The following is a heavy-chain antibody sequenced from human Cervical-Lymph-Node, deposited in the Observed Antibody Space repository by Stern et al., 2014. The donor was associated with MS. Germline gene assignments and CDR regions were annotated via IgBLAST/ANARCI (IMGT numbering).Heavy chain of an antibody. V-gene: IGHV4-4*02. CDR1: GGSILRTDW. CDR2: VYLCGSA. CDR3: ASRTLTFPYYFDS. D-gene: IGHD3-9*01. J-gene: IGHJ4*02. Sequence: VQLQESGPGLVKPSGTLSLTCAVSGGSILRTDWWSWVRQPPGKGLEWIGEVYLCGSANYTRSLRSRVPISVDKPKNQFSLTLTSVTAADTALYYCASRTLTFPYYFDSWGQGTLVTVSS.